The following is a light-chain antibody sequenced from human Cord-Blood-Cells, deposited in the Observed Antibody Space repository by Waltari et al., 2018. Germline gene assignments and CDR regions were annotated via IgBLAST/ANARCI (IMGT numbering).Light chain of an antibody. J-gene: IGLJ2*01. CDR1: SSDVGGYNY. CDR3: SSYTSSSTVV. CDR2: EVS. Sequence: QSALTQPASVSGSPGQSITISCTGTSSDVGGYNYVSWYQQHPGKAPKLMIYEVSNRPSRVSNRFSGSKSGNTASLTISGRQAEDEADYYCSSYTSSSTVVFGGGTKLTVL. V-gene: IGLV2-14*01.